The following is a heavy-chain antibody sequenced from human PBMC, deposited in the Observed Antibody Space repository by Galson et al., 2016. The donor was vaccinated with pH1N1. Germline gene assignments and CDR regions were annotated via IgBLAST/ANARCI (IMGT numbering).Heavy chain of an antibody. D-gene: IGHD1-26*01. Sequence: SLRLSCAASGFNFDTFAMHWVRRTPGKGLEWVAFISYNGHDESYADSLKGRFTVSRDNSKNRLYLHMNSLRPDDTGLYYCAREDWSYGDTYYNGMDVWGQGTTVTVSS. V-gene: IGHV3-30*03. CDR1: GFNFDTFA. CDR2: ISYNGHDE. J-gene: IGHJ6*02. CDR3: AREDWSYGDTYYNGMDV.